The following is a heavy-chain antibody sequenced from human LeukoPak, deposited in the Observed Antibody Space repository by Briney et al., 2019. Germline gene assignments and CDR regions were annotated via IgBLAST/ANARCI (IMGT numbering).Heavy chain of an antibody. V-gene: IGHV3-23*01. D-gene: IGHD6-19*01. CDR2: ISGSGGST. CDR3: AKGQTSSGWGY. J-gene: IGHJ4*02. Sequence: GGSLRLSCAASGFTFSGYAMSWVRQAPGKGLEWVSAISGSGGSTYYADSVKGRFTISRDNSKNTLYLQMNSLRAEDTAVYYCAKGQTSSGWGYWGQGTLVTVSS. CDR1: GFTFSGYA.